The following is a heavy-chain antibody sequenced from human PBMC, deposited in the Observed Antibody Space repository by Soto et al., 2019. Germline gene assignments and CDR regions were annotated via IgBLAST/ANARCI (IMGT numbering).Heavy chain of an antibody. V-gene: IGHV3-11*01. D-gene: IGHD3-22*01. CDR1: GFTFSDYY. Sequence: QVQLVESGGGLVQTSGSLRIACVPSGFTFSDYYMSWVRHPPGKGLVWVSYISSSGNTIYYADSVKGRVTISRDNAKNSVYLQMNSLRDGDTALYFCAKMSSENYYDPVFAWCQVTLGSVSS. CDR2: ISSSGNTI. J-gene: IGHJ4*02. CDR3: AKMSSENYYDPVFA.